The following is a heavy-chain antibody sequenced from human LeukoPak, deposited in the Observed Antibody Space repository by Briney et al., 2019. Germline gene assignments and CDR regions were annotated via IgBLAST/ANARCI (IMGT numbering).Heavy chain of an antibody. V-gene: IGHV1-2*02. J-gene: IGHJ5*02. CDR3: ARERVDHVVVPAAEFDP. D-gene: IGHD2-2*01. Sequence: ASVKVSCKASGYTFTGYYMHWVRQAPGQGREWMGWINPNSGGTNYAQKFQGRVTMTRDTSISTAYMELSRLRSDDTAVYYCARERVDHVVVPAAEFDPWGQGTLVTVSS. CDR2: INPNSGGT. CDR1: GYTFTGYY.